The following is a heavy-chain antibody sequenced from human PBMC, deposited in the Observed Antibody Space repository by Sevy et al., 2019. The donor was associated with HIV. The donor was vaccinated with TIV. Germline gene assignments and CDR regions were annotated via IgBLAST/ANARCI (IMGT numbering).Heavy chain of an antibody. V-gene: IGHV3-48*01. CDR2: IDSSGGSI. CDR3: ARPKCTSTSCFLGLEN. CDR1: GFIFKYYS. D-gene: IGHD2-2*01. Sequence: GGSLRLSCAASGFIFKYYSIYWVRQAPGERLEWVSYIDSSGGSIYQADSVRGRFTISRDNANNSAYLQMNSLRAEDTAVYYCARPKCTSTSCFLGLENWGQGTLVTVSS. J-gene: IGHJ4*02.